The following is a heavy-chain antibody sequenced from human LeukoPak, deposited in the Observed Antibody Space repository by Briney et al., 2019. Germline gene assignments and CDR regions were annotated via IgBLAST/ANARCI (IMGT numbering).Heavy chain of an antibody. CDR1: GFVFSNTY. CDR3: ARGVLGLIPTDY. J-gene: IGHJ4*02. CDR2: MYSDSNI. Sequence: GGSLRLSCAASGFVFSNTYLAWVRQAPGEGLEWVSFMYSDSNIYYADSVKGRFTISRDNSKNAFYLQMTSLRVEDTATYYCARGVLGLIPTDYWGQGTLVTVSS. V-gene: IGHV3-53*01. D-gene: IGHD2-8*02.